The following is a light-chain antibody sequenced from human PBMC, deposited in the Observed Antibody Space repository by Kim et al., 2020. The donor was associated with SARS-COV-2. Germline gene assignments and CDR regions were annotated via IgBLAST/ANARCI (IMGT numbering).Light chain of an antibody. CDR1: QDIKNN. Sequence: ASVGDRVTMTCRASQDIKNNLVWFQQEPGKAPRSLIYAASSLQSGVPSKFSGSGSGTDFTLTISSLQHEDFATYYCQQYQSYPVTFGQGTRLEIK. CDR3: QQYQSYPVT. J-gene: IGKJ5*01. CDR2: AAS. V-gene: IGKV1-16*02.